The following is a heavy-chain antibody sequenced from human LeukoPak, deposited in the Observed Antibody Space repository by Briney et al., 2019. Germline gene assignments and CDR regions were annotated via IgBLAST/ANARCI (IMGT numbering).Heavy chain of an antibody. CDR2: IKQDGSEK. CDR3: AELGITMIGGV. CDR1: GFTFSSYW. J-gene: IGHJ6*04. D-gene: IGHD3-10*02. Sequence: GGSLRLSCAAPGFTFSSYWMSWVRQAPGKGLGWVANIKQDGSEKYYVDSVKGRFTISRDNAKNSLYTQMNSLRAEDTAVYYCAELGITMIGGVWGKGTTVTISS. V-gene: IGHV3-7*01.